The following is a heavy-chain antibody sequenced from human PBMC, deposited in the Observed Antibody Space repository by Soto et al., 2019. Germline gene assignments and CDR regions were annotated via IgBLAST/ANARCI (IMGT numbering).Heavy chain of an antibody. Sequence: SETLSLTCTVSGGSISSYYWSWIRQPPGKGPEWIGYIYYSGSTNYNPSLKSRVTISVDTSKNQFSLKLSSVTAADTAVYYRARGRILELRFDYWGQGTLVTVSS. CDR1: GGSISSYY. V-gene: IGHV4-59*01. CDR3: ARGRILELRFDY. J-gene: IGHJ4*02. CDR2: IYYSGST. D-gene: IGHD1-7*01.